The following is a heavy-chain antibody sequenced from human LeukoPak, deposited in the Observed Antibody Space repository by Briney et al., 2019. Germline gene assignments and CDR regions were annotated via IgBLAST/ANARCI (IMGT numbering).Heavy chain of an antibody. D-gene: IGHD5-18*01. Sequence: GASLQIPGKGSGYIFTSYWIGGVRQLPGKGLEWMGIIYPGDSDTRYSPSFQGQVTISADKSISTAYLQWSSLKASDTAMYYCARRYFTAMADYGMDVWGQGTTVTVSS. CDR1: GYIFTSYW. J-gene: IGHJ6*02. V-gene: IGHV5-51*01. CDR3: ARRYFTAMADYGMDV. CDR2: IYPGDSDT.